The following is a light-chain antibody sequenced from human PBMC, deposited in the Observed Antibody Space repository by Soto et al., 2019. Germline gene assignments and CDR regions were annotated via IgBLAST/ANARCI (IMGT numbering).Light chain of an antibody. CDR2: EVS. CDR3: SSYTSSSTLYV. CDR1: GSDVGGYNY. V-gene: IGLV2-14*01. Sequence: QSALTQPASVSGSPGQSITISCTGTGSDVGGYNYVSWCQQHPGKAPKLMIYEVSNRPSGVSNRFSGSKSGNTASLTISGLQAEDEADYYCSSYTSSSTLYVFGTGTKLTVL. J-gene: IGLJ1*01.